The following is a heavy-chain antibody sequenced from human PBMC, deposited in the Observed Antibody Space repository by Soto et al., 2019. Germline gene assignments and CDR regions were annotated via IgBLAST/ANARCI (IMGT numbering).Heavy chain of an antibody. Sequence: VGSLRLSCAASGFTFSSYWMHWVRQAPGKGLVWVSRINSDGSSTSYADSVKGRLTISRDNAKNTLYLQMNSLRAEDTAVYYCARDRIQLWPVYYYYGMDVWGQGTTVTVSS. J-gene: IGHJ6*02. D-gene: IGHD5-18*01. CDR1: GFTFSSYW. V-gene: IGHV3-74*01. CDR2: INSDGSST. CDR3: ARDRIQLWPVYYYYGMDV.